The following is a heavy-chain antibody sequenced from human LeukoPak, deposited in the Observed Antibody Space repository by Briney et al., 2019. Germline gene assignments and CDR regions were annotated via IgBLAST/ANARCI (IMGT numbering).Heavy chain of an antibody. CDR1: GYTFTHYY. Sequence: GASVKVSCKTSGYTFTHYYLHWVRQAPGQGLEWMGWINPNSGGTNYAQKFQARVSMTRDASISTAYMQLSRLRFDDTAVYYCARSPHILTGENFDYWGQGTLLTVSS. CDR3: ARSPHILTGENFDY. J-gene: IGHJ4*02. D-gene: IGHD3-9*01. CDR2: INPNSGGT. V-gene: IGHV1-2*02.